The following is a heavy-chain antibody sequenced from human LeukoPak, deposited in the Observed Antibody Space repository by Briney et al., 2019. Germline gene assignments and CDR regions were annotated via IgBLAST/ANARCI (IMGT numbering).Heavy chain of an antibody. CDR2: INNSNSYL. CDR3: ARDSAPYSSGWYGFDY. V-gene: IGHV3-21*01. D-gene: IGHD6-19*01. CDR1: AFTFSSYS. J-gene: IGHJ4*02. Sequence: WGTLTFSCAASAFTFSSYSMNWLRQGPGQGLEWGLSINNSNSYLDYADSGKGTMTISTDTAKTSLYLQMNSLRAEDTAVYYCARDSAPYSSGWYGFDYWGQGTLVSVSS.